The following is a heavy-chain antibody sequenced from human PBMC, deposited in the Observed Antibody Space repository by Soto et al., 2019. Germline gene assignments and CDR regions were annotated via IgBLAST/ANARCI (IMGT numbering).Heavy chain of an antibody. CDR3: ARMRSSSAGRFYYYYYLDV. CDR1: GFTVSDTY. CDR2: IYSGGLT. V-gene: IGHV3-66*01. Sequence: EVQVVESEGGLVQPGGSLRLSCAASGFTVSDTYMIWVRQPPGKGQEWVSLIYSGGLTYYADSVKGRFTNSRDSSNNTLSLQLISLRAEDTAVYYCARMRSSSAGRFYYYYYLDVWGKGTPVTVSS. D-gene: IGHD6-6*01. J-gene: IGHJ6*03.